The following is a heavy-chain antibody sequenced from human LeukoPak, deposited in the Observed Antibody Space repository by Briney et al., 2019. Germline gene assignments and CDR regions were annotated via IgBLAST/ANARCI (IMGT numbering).Heavy chain of an antibody. CDR2: INGKSGAT. CDR1: GFTFTYHY. D-gene: IGHD3-9*01. Sequence: GASVKVSCKASGFTFTYHYLHWVRQVPGQGLEWMGWINGKSGATFYAQKFQGRITVTRDTSISTMYLEVNSLTTDDTAVYYCVRDFDWGPDYWGQGTLVAVSS. V-gene: IGHV1-2*02. J-gene: IGHJ4*02. CDR3: VRDFDWGPDY.